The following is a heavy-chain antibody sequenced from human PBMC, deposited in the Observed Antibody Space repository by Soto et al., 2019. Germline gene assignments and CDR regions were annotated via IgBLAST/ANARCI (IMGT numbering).Heavy chain of an antibody. CDR2: MIPNSGIA. D-gene: IGHD6-13*01. V-gene: IGHV1-69*04. CDR1: GYTFTSYD. CDR3: ARSTPELGGQQPPGY. J-gene: IGHJ4*02. Sequence: GASVKVSCKASGYTFTSYDINWVRQATGQGLEWMGRMIPNSGIANYAQKFQGRVTITTDTSTSTAYMELSSLRSEDTAVYYCARSTPELGGQQPPGYWGQGTLVTVSS.